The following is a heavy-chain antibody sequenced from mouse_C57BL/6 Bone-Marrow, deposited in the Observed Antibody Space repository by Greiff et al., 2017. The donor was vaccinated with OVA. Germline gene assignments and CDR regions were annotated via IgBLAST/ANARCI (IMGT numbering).Heavy chain of an antibody. D-gene: IGHD1-1*01. Sequence: QVHVKQSGPELVKPGAPVKISCKASGYAFSSSWMNWVKQRPGKGLEWIGRIYPGDGDTNYNGKFKGKAILTADKSSSTAYMQLSSLTSEDSAVYFCARKLVTTVVNWYFDVWGTGTTVTVSS. CDR3: ARKLVTTVVNWYFDV. J-gene: IGHJ1*03. V-gene: IGHV1-82*01. CDR1: GYAFSSSW. CDR2: IYPGDGDT.